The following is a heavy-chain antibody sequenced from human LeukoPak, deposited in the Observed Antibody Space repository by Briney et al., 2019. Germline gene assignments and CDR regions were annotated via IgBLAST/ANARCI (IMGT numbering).Heavy chain of an antibody. V-gene: IGHV3-9*01. J-gene: IGHJ4*02. CDR3: AKDRDSSSYSLGGLFDY. CDR2: ISWNSGSI. D-gene: IGHD3-22*01. CDR1: GFTFADYA. Sequence: GGSQRLSCAASGFTFADYAMHWVRQVPGKGLEWVSGISWNSGSIGYADSVKGRFTISRDNAKNSLYLQMNSLRAEDTALYYCAKDRDSSSYSLGGLFDYWGQGTLVTVSS.